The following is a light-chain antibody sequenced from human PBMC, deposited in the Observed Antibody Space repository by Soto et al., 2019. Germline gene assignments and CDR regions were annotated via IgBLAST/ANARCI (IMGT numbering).Light chain of an antibody. CDR3: NSYTTSNTRQIV. Sequence: QSVLTQPASVSGSPGQSITISCTGTSSDVGGYNYVSWYQQHPGKAPKFMIYDVSNGPSGVSTRFSGSKSGNTASLTISGLQAEDEADYYCNSYTTSNTRQIVFGTGTKLTVL. CDR2: DVS. V-gene: IGLV2-14*01. J-gene: IGLJ1*01. CDR1: SSDVGGYNY.